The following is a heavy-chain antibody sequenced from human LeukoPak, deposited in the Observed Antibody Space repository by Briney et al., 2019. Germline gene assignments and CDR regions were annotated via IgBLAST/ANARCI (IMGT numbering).Heavy chain of an antibody. Sequence: GGSLRLSCAASGFNFSTYRMHWVRQAPGKGLLWVSRIEGDGSGTTYADSVKGRFTISRDNAKSTLYLQMNSLRDEDTAVYYCVTGLDSRGDSWGQGTLVTVSS. V-gene: IGHV3-74*01. CDR2: IEGDGSGT. D-gene: IGHD3-9*01. CDR3: VTGLDSRGDS. CDR1: GFNFSTYR. J-gene: IGHJ4*02.